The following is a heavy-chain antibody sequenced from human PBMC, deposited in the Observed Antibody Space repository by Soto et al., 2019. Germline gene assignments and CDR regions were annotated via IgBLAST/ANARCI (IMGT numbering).Heavy chain of an antibody. V-gene: IGHV3-7*03. CDR3: ARDGYSGYAFAFDI. D-gene: IGHD5-12*01. CDR2: IKQDGSEK. J-gene: IGHJ3*02. Sequence: QPGGSLRLSCAASGFTFSSYWMSWVRQAPGRGLEWVANIKQDGSEKYYVDSVKGRFTISRDNAKNSLYLQMNSLRAEDTAVYYCARDGYSGYAFAFDIWGQGTMVTVSS. CDR1: GFTFSSYW.